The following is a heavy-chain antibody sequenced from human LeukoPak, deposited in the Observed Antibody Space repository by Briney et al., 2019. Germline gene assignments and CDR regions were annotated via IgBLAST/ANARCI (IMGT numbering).Heavy chain of an antibody. V-gene: IGHV4-34*01. J-gene: IGHJ5*02. CDR1: GGSFSGYY. CDR2: INHSGST. D-gene: IGHD1-20*01. Sequence: PSETLSLTCAVYGGSFSGYYWSWIRQPPGKGLEWIGEINHSGSTDYNPSLKSRVTISIDKSKTHFSLKLTSVTAADTAIYYCARDTYNWNVDAFDPWGQGTLVTVSS. CDR3: ARDTYNWNVDAFDP.